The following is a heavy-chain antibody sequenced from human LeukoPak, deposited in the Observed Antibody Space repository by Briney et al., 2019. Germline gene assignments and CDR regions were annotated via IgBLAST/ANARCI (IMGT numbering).Heavy chain of an antibody. D-gene: IGHD3-10*01. Sequence: GGSLRLSCAASGFTFSSSGMHWVRQAPGKGLEWVAFIRYDGSNTYYADSVKGRFTISRDNSKNTLFLQMSSLRAEDAALYYCASDGRRSGSYSNYFDYWGQGTLVTVSS. V-gene: IGHV3-30*02. J-gene: IGHJ4*02. CDR3: ASDGRRSGSYSNYFDY. CDR1: GFTFSSSG. CDR2: IRYDGSNT.